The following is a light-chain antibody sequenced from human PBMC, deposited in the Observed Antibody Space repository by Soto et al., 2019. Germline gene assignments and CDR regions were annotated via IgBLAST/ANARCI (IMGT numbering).Light chain of an antibody. CDR1: SSDVGGYNY. V-gene: IGLV2-14*01. Sequence: QSVLTQPASVSGSPGQSITISCTGTSSDVGGYNYVSWYQQNPGKAPKLMIYDVTNRPSGVSNRFSGSKSGNTASLTISGLQAEDEADYYCSSYASSSTDVFGTGTKLTVL. J-gene: IGLJ1*01. CDR3: SSYASSSTDV. CDR2: DVT.